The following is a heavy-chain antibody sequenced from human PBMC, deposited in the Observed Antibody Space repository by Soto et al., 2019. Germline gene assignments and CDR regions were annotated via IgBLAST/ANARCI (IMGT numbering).Heavy chain of an antibody. D-gene: IGHD2-2*03. V-gene: IGHV1-69*13. CDR3: GSVGYCSSTNCLFYYYHYGMDV. CDR1: GGTFSSHA. J-gene: IGHJ6*02. Sequence: GASVKVSCKASGGTFSSHAISWVRQAPGPGLEWMGGIIPIFGTTNYAQNFRARVTITADESTRTAYMELSSLTSEDTAVYYCGSVGYCSSTNCLFYYYHYGMDVWGQGTTVTVSS. CDR2: IIPIFGTT.